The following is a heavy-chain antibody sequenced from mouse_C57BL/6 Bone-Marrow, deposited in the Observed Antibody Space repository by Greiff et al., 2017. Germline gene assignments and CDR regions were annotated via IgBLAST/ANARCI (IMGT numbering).Heavy chain of an antibody. CDR1: GFSLTSYG. D-gene: IGHD1-1*01. V-gene: IGHV2-5*01. CDR2: IWRGGST. J-gene: IGHJ4*01. CDR3: AKRYYGSSMDY. Sequence: VMLVESGPGLVQPSQSLSITCTVSGFSLTSYGVHWVRQSPGQGLEWLGVIWRGGSTDYNAAFMSRLSITKDNSKSQVFFKMNSLQADDTDIYYCAKRYYGSSMDYWGQGTSVTVSS.